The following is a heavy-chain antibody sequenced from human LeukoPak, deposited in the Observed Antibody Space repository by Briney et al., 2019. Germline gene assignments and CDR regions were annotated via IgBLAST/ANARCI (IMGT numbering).Heavy chain of an antibody. CDR2: INASNGNT. Sequence: ASVKVSCKASGYPFTSYAMHWVRQAPGQRLEWMGWINASNGNTKYSQKFKGRVTITRDTSASTAYMVLCSMRSEDTVVYYCARVASSSWYFYGGQGTLVTVSS. J-gene: IGHJ4*02. CDR3: ARVASSSWYFY. V-gene: IGHV1-3*01. D-gene: IGHD6-13*01. CDR1: GYPFTSYA.